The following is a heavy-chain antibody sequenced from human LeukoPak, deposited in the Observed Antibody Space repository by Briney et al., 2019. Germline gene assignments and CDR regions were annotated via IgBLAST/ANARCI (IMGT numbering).Heavy chain of an antibody. Sequence: GGSLRLSCAASGFPFSSYSMAWVRQAPGKGLEWVANIKPDGTTKFYVDSVKGRFTISRDISKNTLFLQMNSLRAEDTAVYYCASRNYFNSSDYFDSWGQGTLVTVSS. V-gene: IGHV3-7*03. D-gene: IGHD3-22*01. CDR1: GFPFSSYS. J-gene: IGHJ5*01. CDR2: IKPDGTTK. CDR3: ASRNYFNSSDYFDS.